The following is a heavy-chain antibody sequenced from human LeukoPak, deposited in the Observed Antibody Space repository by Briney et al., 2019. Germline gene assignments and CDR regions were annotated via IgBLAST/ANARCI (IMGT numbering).Heavy chain of an antibody. CDR2: IKQDGSEK. Sequence: PGGSLRLSCAASGFTFSSYAMHWVRQAPGKGLEWVANIKQDGSEKYYVDSVKGRFTISRDNAKNSLYLQMNSLRAEDTAVYYCAREGRGRIVVVITTSYFDYWGQGTLVTVSS. D-gene: IGHD3-22*01. CDR1: GFTFSSYA. J-gene: IGHJ4*02. CDR3: AREGRGRIVVVITTSYFDY. V-gene: IGHV3-7*01.